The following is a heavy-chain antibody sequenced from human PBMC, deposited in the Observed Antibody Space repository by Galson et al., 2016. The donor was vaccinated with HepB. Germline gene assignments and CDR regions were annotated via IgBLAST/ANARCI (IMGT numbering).Heavy chain of an antibody. D-gene: IGHD5-24*01. Sequence: SLRLSCAASGFTFSNYPMNWVRQAPGKGLEWVAIISYDGNNKDYADPVKGRFTISRDNSKNTLYLQMNSLRAEDTAVYYCARENHNGLHRFDYWGLGTLVTVSS. J-gene: IGHJ4*02. CDR1: GFTFSNYP. CDR2: ISYDGNNK. CDR3: ARENHNGLHRFDY. V-gene: IGHV3-30-3*01.